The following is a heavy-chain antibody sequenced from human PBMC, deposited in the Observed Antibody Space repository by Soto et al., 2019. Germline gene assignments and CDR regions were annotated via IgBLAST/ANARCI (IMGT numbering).Heavy chain of an antibody. Sequence: ASVNVSCKSSGYTFTGYYIYWVRQAPGEGLEWMAWINPNTGGTNYAQRFQGRVTLTRDTSISTAYMELSGLRSDDTAVYYCARELSLSAYVKWYYGMDVWGQGTTVTVS. D-gene: IGHD1-26*01. J-gene: IGHJ6*02. CDR1: GYTFTGYY. CDR3: ARELSLSAYVKWYYGMDV. V-gene: IGHV1-2*02. CDR2: INPNTGGT.